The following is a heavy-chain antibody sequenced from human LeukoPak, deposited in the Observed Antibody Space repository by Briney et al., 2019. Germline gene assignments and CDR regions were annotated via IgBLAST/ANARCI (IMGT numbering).Heavy chain of an antibody. Sequence: ASVKVSCKASGYTFSGTGWYLYWLRQAPGQGLECMGWINPNNGATGYAQKFQGRVAMTRDTSISTAYMELSRLRPDDTAVYYCARDGPAQMVDFDYWGQGTLVTVSS. CDR2: INPNNGAT. CDR3: ARDGPAQMVDFDY. J-gene: IGHJ4*02. D-gene: IGHD3-10*01. CDR1: GYTFSGTGWY. V-gene: IGHV1-2*02.